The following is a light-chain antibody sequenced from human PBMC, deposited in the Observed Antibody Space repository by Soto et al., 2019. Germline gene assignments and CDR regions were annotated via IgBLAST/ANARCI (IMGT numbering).Light chain of an antibody. CDR2: GAS. CDR3: RQYGSSPQT. J-gene: IGKJ1*01. Sequence: EIVLTQSPGTLSLSPGERATLSCRASQSVSSSYLAWYQQKPGQAPRLLIYGASSRATGIPDRFSGSGSGTAFTLTSTRLEPEDFAVYYCRQYGSSPQTFGQGTKGEI. CDR1: QSVSSSY. V-gene: IGKV3-20*01.